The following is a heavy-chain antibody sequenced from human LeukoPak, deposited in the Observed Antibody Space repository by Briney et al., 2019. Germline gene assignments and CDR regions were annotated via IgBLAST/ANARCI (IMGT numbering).Heavy chain of an antibody. V-gene: IGHV3-23*01. Sequence: PGGSLRLSCVASGFPFSSYWMTWVRQAPGKGLEWVSAISASGGTTYYADSVKGRFTISRDNSKNTLYLQMNSLRAEDTAVYYCARAPVWSGYYVLDYWGQGTLVTVSS. J-gene: IGHJ4*02. CDR1: GFPFSSYW. D-gene: IGHD3-3*01. CDR2: ISASGGTT. CDR3: ARAPVWSGYYVLDY.